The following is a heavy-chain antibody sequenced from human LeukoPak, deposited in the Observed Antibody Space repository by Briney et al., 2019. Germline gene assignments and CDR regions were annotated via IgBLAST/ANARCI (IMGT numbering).Heavy chain of an antibody. CDR3: AKEPREYCSSTSCPNWFDL. J-gene: IGHJ5*02. CDR2: ISSSGSTI. V-gene: IGHV3-48*03. D-gene: IGHD2-2*01. Sequence: GGSLRLSCAASGFTFSSYEMNWVRQAPGKGLEWVSYISSSGSTIYYADSVKGRFTISRDNAKNSLYLQMNSLRAEDTAVYYCAKEPREYCSSTSCPNWFDLWGQGTLVTVSS. CDR1: GFTFSSYE.